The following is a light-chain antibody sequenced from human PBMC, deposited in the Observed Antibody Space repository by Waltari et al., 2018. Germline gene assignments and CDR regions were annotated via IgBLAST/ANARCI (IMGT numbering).Light chain of an antibody. J-gene: IGLJ2*01. Sequence: SYELTQPLSVSVALGQTARMTCGGNNIGSKNVHGYQQKPGQAPGLVIYRDSNRPSGIPERFSGSNSGNTATLTISRAQAGDEADFYCQVWDSNTAVFGGGTKLTVL. CDR2: RDS. CDR3: QVWDSNTAV. V-gene: IGLV3-9*01. CDR1: NIGSKN.